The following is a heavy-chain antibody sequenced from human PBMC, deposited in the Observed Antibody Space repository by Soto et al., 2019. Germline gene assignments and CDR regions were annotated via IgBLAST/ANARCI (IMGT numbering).Heavy chain of an antibody. Sequence: GASVKVSCKASGYTLTSYGISSVRQAPAQGVEWMGWISAYNGNTNYAEKLQGRVTMTTGTSTSTAYMELRSLRSDDTAVYYCARDDPRSSPGGSPKYWGQGTLVTVSS. CDR1: GYTLTSYG. D-gene: IGHD3-10*01. CDR2: ISAYNGNT. J-gene: IGHJ4*02. V-gene: IGHV1-18*01. CDR3: ARDDPRSSPGGSPKY.